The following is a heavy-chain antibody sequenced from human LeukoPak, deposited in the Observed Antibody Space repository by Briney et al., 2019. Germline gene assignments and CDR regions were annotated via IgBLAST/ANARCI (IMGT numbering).Heavy chain of an antibody. D-gene: IGHD3-10*01. Sequence: GGSLRLSCAASGFLVNANHMNWVRQAPGKGLEWVSIIYSSDYIYYAESVKGRFTISRDNSKNTLYLQMNSLRVEDSAVYYCATERPDSRVLDYWGQGLVVTASS. CDR2: IYSSDYI. CDR3: ATERPDSRVLDY. J-gene: IGHJ4*02. CDR1: GFLVNANH. V-gene: IGHV3-66*01.